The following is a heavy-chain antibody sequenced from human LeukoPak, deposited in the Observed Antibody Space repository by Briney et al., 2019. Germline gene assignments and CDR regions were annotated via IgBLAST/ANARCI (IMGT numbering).Heavy chain of an antibody. D-gene: IGHD1-26*01. CDR2: IYYSGST. Sequence: TSETLSLTCTVSGGSISSGDYYWSWIRQPPGKGLEWIGYIYYSGSTHYNPSLKSRVTISVDTSKNQFSLKLSSVTAADTAVYYCARVHYSGSYYFDYWGQGTLVTVSS. CDR3: ARVHYSGSYYFDY. CDR1: GGSISSGDYY. J-gene: IGHJ4*02. V-gene: IGHV4-30-4*01.